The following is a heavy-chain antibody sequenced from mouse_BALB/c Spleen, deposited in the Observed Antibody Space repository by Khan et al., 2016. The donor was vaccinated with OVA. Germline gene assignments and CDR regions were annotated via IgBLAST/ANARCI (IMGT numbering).Heavy chain of an antibody. CDR1: GFTIKDYY. D-gene: IGHD2-4*01. CDR3: NVYDDSAWFAY. V-gene: IGHV14-4*02. J-gene: IGHJ3*01. CDR2: IDPENGDT. Sequence: VRLQQSGAELVRSGASVKLSCTASGFTIKDYYMHWVKQRPEQGLEWIGWIDPENGDTEYAPKFQGKATMTADTSSNTAYLQLSSLTSEDTAVYYCNVYDDSAWFAYWGQGTLVTVSA.